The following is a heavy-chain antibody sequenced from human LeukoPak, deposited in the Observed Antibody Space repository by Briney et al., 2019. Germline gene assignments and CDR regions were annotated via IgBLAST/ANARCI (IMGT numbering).Heavy chain of an antibody. CDR3: ARQGSGFAPKYYYMDV. CDR1: GYSFTSYW. CDR2: IYPGDSET. D-gene: IGHD3-10*01. J-gene: IGHJ6*03. V-gene: IGHV5-51*01. Sequence: GESLKISCKSSGYSFTSYWIGWVRQMPGKGLEWMGIIYPGDSETRYSPSFEGQVTISADKSISTAYLQWSSLKVSDTAMYYCARQGSGFAPKYYYMDVWGKGTTVIVSS.